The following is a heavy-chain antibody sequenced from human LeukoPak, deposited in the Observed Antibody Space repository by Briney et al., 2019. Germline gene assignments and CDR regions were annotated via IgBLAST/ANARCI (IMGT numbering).Heavy chain of an antibody. CDR2: IYYTGLT. V-gene: IGHV4-59*08. D-gene: IGHD3-22*01. Sequence: SETLSLTCTVSGDSISSHYWSWIRQAPGKRLEWIGYIYYTGLTSYTPSLKSRLSMSLEASRNQFSLRLSSVTAADTAVYYCARGYYYDNSGYPDSFDIWGQGTMVTVSS. CDR3: ARGYYYDNSGYPDSFDI. J-gene: IGHJ3*02. CDR1: GDSISSHY.